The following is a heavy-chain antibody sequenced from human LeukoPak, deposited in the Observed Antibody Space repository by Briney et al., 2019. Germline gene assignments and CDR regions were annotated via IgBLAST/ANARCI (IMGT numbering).Heavy chain of an antibody. CDR2: IYWDDDK. V-gene: IGHV2-5*02. CDR1: GFSLRTGGGG. J-gene: IGHJ4*02. Sequence: SGPTLVNPTQTLTLTCTFSGFSLRTGGGGVVWIRQPPGKALEWLALIYWDDDKRYSPSLKSRLIITKDTSKNQVVLTMTNMDPVDTATYYCAHFRLDFFYFEYWGQGTLVTAS. CDR3: AHFRLDFFYFEY. D-gene: IGHD3/OR15-3a*01.